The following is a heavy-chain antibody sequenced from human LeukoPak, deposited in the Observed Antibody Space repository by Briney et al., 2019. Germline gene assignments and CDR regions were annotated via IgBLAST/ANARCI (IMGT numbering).Heavy chain of an antibody. CDR3: ARAGASGLYYYYYYMDV. J-gene: IGHJ6*03. D-gene: IGHD3-10*01. Sequence: GGSLRLSCAASGFTFSSYSMNWVRQAPGKGLEWVSYISSSSSTIYYADSVKGRFTISRDNAKNSLYLQMNSLRAEDTAVYYCARAGASGLYYYYYYMDVWGKGTTVTVSS. CDR1: GFTFSSYS. CDR2: ISSSSSTI. V-gene: IGHV3-48*01.